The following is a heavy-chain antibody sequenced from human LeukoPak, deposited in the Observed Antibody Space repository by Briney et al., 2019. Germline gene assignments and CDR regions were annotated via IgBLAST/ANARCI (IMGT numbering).Heavy chain of an antibody. CDR3: ARLPDVSGWPFDY. D-gene: IGHD6-19*01. CDR1: DDSINRDF. CDR2: IFYSVRT. J-gene: IGHJ4*02. Sequence: SETLSLTCTASDDSINRDFWTWIRQPPGKGLEWIGYIFYSVRTEYNPPLKSRVTISVQTSKNQFSLKLTSVTAADTARYYCARLPDVSGWPFDYWDQGILVTVSS. V-gene: IGHV4-59*13.